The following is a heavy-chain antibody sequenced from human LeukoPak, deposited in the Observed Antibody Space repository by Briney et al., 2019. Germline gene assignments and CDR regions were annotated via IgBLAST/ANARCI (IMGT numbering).Heavy chain of an antibody. V-gene: IGHV1-3*01. D-gene: IGHD1-1*01. CDR2: IDDGDGNT. CDR3: ARNEDY. Sequence: EASVKVSCKASGNTFTKYCIHWVRQAPGQGLEWMGWIDDGDGNTKYSEKFQGRVSITRDTPASTVYMELNSLRSEDTAVYYCARNEDYWGQGTLVTVSS. CDR1: GNTFTKYC. J-gene: IGHJ4*02.